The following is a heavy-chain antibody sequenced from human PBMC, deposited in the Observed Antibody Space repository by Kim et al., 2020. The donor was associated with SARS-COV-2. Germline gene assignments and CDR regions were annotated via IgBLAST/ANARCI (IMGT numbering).Heavy chain of an antibody. J-gene: IGHJ6*02. CDR3: ARDTAELYGDYGNGMDV. Sequence: GGSLRLSCAASGFTVSSNYMSWVRQAPGKGLEWVSVIYSGGSTYYADSVKGRFTISRHNSKNTLYLQMNSLRAEDTAVYYCARDTAELYGDYGNGMDVWGQGTTVTVSS. D-gene: IGHD4-17*01. CDR1: GFTVSSNY. CDR2: IYSGGST. V-gene: IGHV3-53*04.